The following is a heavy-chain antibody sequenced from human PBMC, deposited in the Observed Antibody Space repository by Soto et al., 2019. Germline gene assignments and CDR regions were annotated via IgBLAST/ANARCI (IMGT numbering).Heavy chain of an antibody. CDR1: GYTFTSYD. Sequence: AASVKVSCKASGYTFTSYDINWVRQATGQGLEWMGWMNPNSGNTGYAQKFQGRVTMTRNTSISTAYMELSSLRSEDTAVYYCARGPLYCSGGSCHRGAFDIWGQGTMVTVSS. CDR3: ARGPLYCSGGSCHRGAFDI. CDR2: MNPNSGNT. V-gene: IGHV1-8*01. D-gene: IGHD2-15*01. J-gene: IGHJ3*02.